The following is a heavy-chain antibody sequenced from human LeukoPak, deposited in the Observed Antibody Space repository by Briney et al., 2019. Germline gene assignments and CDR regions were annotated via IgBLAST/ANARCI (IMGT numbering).Heavy chain of an antibody. CDR1: GGTFSSYA. J-gene: IGHJ5*02. CDR2: IIPILGIA. CDR3: ARDPEIYYDSSGYYRRGWFDP. Sequence: GASVKVSCKASGGTFSSYAISWVRQAPGQGLEWMGRIIPILGIANYAQKFQGRVTITADKSTSTAYMELRSLRSDDTAVYYCARDPEIYYDSSGYYRRGWFDPWGQGTLVTVSS. D-gene: IGHD3-22*01. V-gene: IGHV1-69*04.